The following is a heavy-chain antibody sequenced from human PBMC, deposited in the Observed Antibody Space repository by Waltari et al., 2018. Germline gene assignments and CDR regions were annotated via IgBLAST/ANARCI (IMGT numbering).Heavy chain of an antibody. CDR1: GFPFSSYA. D-gene: IGHD6-6*01. V-gene: IGHV3-23*03. J-gene: IGHJ4*02. CDR3: AKDEGLVY. CDR2: IYSGGST. Sequence: EVQLLESGGGLVQPGGSLRLSCAASGFPFSSYAMGWVRQAPGKGLEWVSVIYSGGSTYYADSVKGRFTISRDNSKNTLYLQMNSLRAEDTAVYYCAKDEGLVYWGQGTLVTVSS.